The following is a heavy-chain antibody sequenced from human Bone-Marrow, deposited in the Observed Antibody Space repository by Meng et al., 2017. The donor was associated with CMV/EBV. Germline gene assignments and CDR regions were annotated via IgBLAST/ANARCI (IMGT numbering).Heavy chain of an antibody. CDR1: GGTFSSYA. J-gene: IGHJ6*02. CDR2: IIPILGIA. CDR3: ARDRYCGGDCYHYYYGMDV. D-gene: IGHD2-21*01. Sequence: SGKVSCKASGGTFSSYAISWVRQAPGQGLEWMGGIIPILGIANYAQKFQGRVTITADKSTSTAYMELSSLRSEDTAVYYCARDRYCGGDCYHYYYGMDVWGQGTTVTVSS. V-gene: IGHV1-69*10.